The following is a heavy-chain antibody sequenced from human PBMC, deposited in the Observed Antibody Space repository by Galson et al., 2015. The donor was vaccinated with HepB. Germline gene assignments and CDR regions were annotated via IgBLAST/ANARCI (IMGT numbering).Heavy chain of an antibody. V-gene: IGHV4-59*01. Sequence: ETLSLTCTVSGGSISSYYWSWIRQPPGKGLEWIGYFFTSGSTHYNPSLRSRVTISVDTSKNQFSLRLYSVTAADTAVYYCAREAELLGPYFDYWGQGTQVTVSS. D-gene: IGHD3-10*01. CDR2: FFTSGST. CDR3: AREAELLGPYFDY. J-gene: IGHJ4*02. CDR1: GGSISSYY.